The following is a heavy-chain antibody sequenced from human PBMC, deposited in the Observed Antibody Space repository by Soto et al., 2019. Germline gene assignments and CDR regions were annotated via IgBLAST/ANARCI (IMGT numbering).Heavy chain of an antibody. V-gene: IGHV4-31*03. CDR2: ISDNGRP. Sequence: SETLSLTCSVSDGSISSGGYYWSWIRLHPGKGLEWIGYISDNGRPYYNPSLKSRATISEDRSKNQFSLRLRSVTAADAAVYYCARNDSGSKNFDYWGQGTLVTVSS. CDR1: DGSISSGGYY. CDR3: ARNDSGSKNFDY. D-gene: IGHD3-10*01. J-gene: IGHJ4*02.